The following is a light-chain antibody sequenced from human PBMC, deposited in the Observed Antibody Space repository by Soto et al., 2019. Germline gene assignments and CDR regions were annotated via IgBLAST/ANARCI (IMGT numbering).Light chain of an antibody. CDR3: QQYDNLPRA. CDR1: QDISNY. CDR2: DAS. J-gene: IGKJ4*01. V-gene: IGKV1-33*01. Sequence: DIQMTQSPSSLSASVGDRVTITCQASQDISNYLNWYQQKPGKAPKLLIYDASNLETGVPSRFSGSGSGTDFTFTISSLQPEDIATYYFQQYDNLPRAFGGGTKGEIK.